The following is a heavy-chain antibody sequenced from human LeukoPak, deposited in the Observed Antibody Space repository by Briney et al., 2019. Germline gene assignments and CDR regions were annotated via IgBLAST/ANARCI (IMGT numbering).Heavy chain of an antibody. D-gene: IGHD5-24*01. CDR1: GGSISSYY. CDR2: IYYSGST. Sequence: SETLSLTCTVSGGSISSYYWSWIRQPPGKGLEWLGYIYYSGSTNYNPSLKSRVTISVDTSKNQFSLKLSSVTAADTAVYYCARGTHLKDGCNYNYWGQGTLVTVSS. J-gene: IGHJ4*02. CDR3: ARGTHLKDGCNYNY. V-gene: IGHV4-59*01.